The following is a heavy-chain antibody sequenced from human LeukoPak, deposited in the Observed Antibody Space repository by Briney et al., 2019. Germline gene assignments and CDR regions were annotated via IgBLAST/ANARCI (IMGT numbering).Heavy chain of an antibody. Sequence: GGSLRLSCAASGFTFETYWMSWVRQAPGKGLEWVAIIDKDGNEIKYVDSVKGRFTLSRDNARNSVYLQMNSLRTEDTALYYCVTDGDKWNDFEYWGQGTLVTVSS. D-gene: IGHD1-1*01. V-gene: IGHV3-7*01. CDR1: GFTFETYW. CDR2: IDKDGNEI. CDR3: VTDGDKWNDFEY. J-gene: IGHJ4*02.